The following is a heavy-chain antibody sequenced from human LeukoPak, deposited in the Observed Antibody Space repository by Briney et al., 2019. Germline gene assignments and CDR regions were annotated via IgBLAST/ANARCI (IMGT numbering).Heavy chain of an antibody. CDR2: IYPGDSDT. Sequence: GGSLKISCKGSGCSFTNYWIGWVRQMPGKGLEWMGIIYPGDSDTRYSPSFQGQVTISADKSISTAYLHWSSLKASDTAMYYCARRHQYCSGGSCYPYYFDSWGQGTLVTVSS. V-gene: IGHV5-51*01. J-gene: IGHJ4*02. D-gene: IGHD2-15*01. CDR3: ARRHQYCSGGSCYPYYFDS. CDR1: GCSFTNYW.